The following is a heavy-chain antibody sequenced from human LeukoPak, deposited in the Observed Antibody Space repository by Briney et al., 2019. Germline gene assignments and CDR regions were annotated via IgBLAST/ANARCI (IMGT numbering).Heavy chain of an antibody. CDR1: GFSFSNFG. CDR2: VTVNAAST. J-gene: IGHJ4*02. V-gene: IGHV3-23*01. Sequence: GGSLRLSCATSGFSFSNFGMSWVRQAPGKGLEWVSSVTVNAASTTYADSVKGRFTLSRDDSRNTVYLQLNNLRVEDTAIYYCAKANWVSNADAVWWGQGTQVTVSS. CDR3: AKANWVSNADAVW. D-gene: IGHD1-1*01.